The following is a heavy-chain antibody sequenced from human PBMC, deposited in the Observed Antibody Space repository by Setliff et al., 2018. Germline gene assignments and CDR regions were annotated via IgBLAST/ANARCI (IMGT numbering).Heavy chain of an antibody. CDR2: IRSEAYGGTT. CDR3: TRVRGYLFDP. V-gene: IGHV3-49*04. D-gene: IGHD6-25*01. J-gene: IGHJ5*02. Sequence: GSLRLSCTGSGFTFGDYSMSWVRQAPGKGLEWVGFIRSEAYGGTTEYAASVRGRFTISRDDSKSIAYLQMNSLKTEDTAVYYCTRVRGYLFDPWGQGTLVTVSS. CDR1: GFTFGDYS.